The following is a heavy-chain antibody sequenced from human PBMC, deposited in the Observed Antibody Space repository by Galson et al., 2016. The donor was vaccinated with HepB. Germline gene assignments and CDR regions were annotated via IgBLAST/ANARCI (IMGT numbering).Heavy chain of an antibody. CDR3: VTQITMTQGAIIYPKSIDY. V-gene: IGHV1-69*13. J-gene: IGHJ4*02. CDR2: IIPLFATA. D-gene: IGHD3-10*01. CDR1: GGTFHNFA. Sequence: SVKVSCKASGGTFHNFALTWVRQTPGQGLEWMGGIIPLFATANYAQRFQGRVTITADESTSTAYMELSSLRSEDTAVYYCVTQITMTQGAIIYPKSIDYWGQGTLVTVSS.